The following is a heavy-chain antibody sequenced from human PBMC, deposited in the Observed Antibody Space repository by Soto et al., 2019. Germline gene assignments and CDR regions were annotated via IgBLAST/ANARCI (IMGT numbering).Heavy chain of an antibody. D-gene: IGHD3-22*01. V-gene: IGHV1-3*01. CDR2: IDAGNAKT. J-gene: IGHJ3*01. CDR1: GYTFISYT. Sequence: GASVKFSCKASGYTFISYTIHWVRQAPGQRLEWMVWIDAGNAKTKYSQKFQGRVTITRDTSASTTYMELSSLRFEDTAMYYCARVSSGSDAFDVWGQGTLVTVSS. CDR3: ARVSSGSDAFDV.